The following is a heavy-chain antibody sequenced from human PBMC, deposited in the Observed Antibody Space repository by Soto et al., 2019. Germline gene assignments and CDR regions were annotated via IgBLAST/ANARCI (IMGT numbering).Heavy chain of an antibody. J-gene: IGHJ6*02. D-gene: IGHD6-19*01. CDR1: GYTFTSYD. Sequence: VASLKVSCKASGYTFTSYDINWVRQATGQGLEWMGWMNPNSGNTGYAQKFQGRVTMTRNTSISTAYMELSSLRSEDTAVYYCARTLAVAGRNYGMDVWGQGTTVTVS. CDR3: ARTLAVAGRNYGMDV. CDR2: MNPNSGNT. V-gene: IGHV1-8*01.